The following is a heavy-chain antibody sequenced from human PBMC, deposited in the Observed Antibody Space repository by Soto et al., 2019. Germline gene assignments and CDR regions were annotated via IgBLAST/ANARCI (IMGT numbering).Heavy chain of an antibody. V-gene: IGHV1-18*01. D-gene: IGHD3-22*01. Sequence: ASVKVSCKASGYTFTSYGISWVRQAPGQGLEWMGMISASGGNTSYAQKLQGRVTMTRDTSTSTVYMELSSLRSEDTAVYYCARVRRSSGYYYGYWGQGTPVTVSS. CDR2: ISASGGNT. CDR3: ARVRRSSGYYYGY. CDR1: GYTFTSYG. J-gene: IGHJ4*02.